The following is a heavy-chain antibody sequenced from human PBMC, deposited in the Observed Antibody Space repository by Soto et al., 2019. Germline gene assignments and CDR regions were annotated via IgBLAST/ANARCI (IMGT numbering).Heavy chain of an antibody. J-gene: IGHJ4*02. CDR3: ARGHYSARIAAAALDY. V-gene: IGHV4-34*01. CDR1: GGSFSGYY. CDR2: INHSGST. D-gene: IGHD6-13*01. Sequence: QVQLQQWGAGLLKPSETLSLTCAVYGGSFSGYYWSWIRQPPGKGLEWIGEINHSGSTNYNPSLKSRVTISVDTSKNPFSLKLSSVAAADTAQYYCARGHYSARIAAAALDYWGQGTLVTVSS.